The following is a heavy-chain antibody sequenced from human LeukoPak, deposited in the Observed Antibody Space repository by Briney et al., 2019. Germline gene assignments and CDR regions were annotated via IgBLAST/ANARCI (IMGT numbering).Heavy chain of an antibody. V-gene: IGHV4-59*01. CDR3: ARVGSSFLDAFDI. CDR2: TYYSGST. J-gene: IGHJ3*02. CDR1: GGSISSYY. Sequence: PSETLSLTCTVSGGSISSYYWSWIRQPPGKGLEWIGYTYYSGSTNFNPSLKSRVTISVDTSKNQFSLKLSSVTAADTAVYYCARVGSSFLDAFDIWGQGTMVTVSS. D-gene: IGHD6-13*01.